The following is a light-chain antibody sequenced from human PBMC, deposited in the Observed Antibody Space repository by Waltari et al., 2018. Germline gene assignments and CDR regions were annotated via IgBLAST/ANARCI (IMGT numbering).Light chain of an antibody. CDR2: LGS. CDR3: MQTLQTPRA. Sequence: DVVMTQSPLSLPVTPGEPASISCRSSQSLLDTNGDNYLDWYLQKPGQSPQLPIYLGSNRAAGVPVRFSVSGSGTDFTLRVSRVEAEDVGIYYCMQTLQTPRAFGPGTKVDIK. V-gene: IGKV2-28*01. J-gene: IGKJ3*01. CDR1: QSLLDTNGDNY.